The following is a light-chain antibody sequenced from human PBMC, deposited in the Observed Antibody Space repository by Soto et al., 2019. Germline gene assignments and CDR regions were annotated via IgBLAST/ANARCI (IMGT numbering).Light chain of an antibody. J-gene: IGLJ1*01. V-gene: IGLV2-11*01. Sequence: QSALTQPRSVSESPGQSVTISCTGTSSDVGGYDYLSWYQQHPGKANKLLIYGVSERPSGVPDRFSGSKSGSTASLTISGLQAEDEADYYCCSYSDTYTYVFGTGTKVTVL. CDR2: GVS. CDR3: CSYSDTYTYV. CDR1: SSDVGGYDY.